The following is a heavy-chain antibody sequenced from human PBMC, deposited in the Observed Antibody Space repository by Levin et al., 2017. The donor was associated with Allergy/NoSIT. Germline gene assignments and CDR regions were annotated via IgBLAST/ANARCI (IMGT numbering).Heavy chain of an antibody. D-gene: IGHD2-21*01. J-gene: IGHJ6*02. CDR2: IDSGGST. Sequence: GESLKISCAASGFTVSSYYMSWVRQAPGKGLEWVSVIDSGGSTYYADSVKGRFTISRDNSKNTLYLQMNSLRAEDTAIYYCAREGESTYGMDVWGQGTTVTVSS. CDR3: AREGESTYGMDV. CDR1: GFTVSSYY. V-gene: IGHV3-53*01.